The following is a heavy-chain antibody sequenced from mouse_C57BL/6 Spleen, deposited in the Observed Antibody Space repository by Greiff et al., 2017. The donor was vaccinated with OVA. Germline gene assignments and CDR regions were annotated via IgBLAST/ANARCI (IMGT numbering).Heavy chain of an antibody. CDR2: INPNSGST. V-gene: IGHV1-64*01. D-gene: IGHD2-5*01. CDR1: GYTFTNYW. Sequence: VQLQQPGAELVKPGASVKLSCKASGYTFTNYWMNWVKQRHGKGLEWIGMINPNSGSTNYNEKFKSKATKTADKSSSTAYMHPSSLTSEDSAVYYCARDYSNYGFSDWGPATLVTVSA. CDR3: ARDYSNYGFSD. J-gene: IGHJ3*01.